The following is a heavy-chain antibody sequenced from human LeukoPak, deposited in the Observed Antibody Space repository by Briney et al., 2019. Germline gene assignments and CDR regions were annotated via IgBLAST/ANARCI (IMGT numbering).Heavy chain of an antibody. CDR2: INHSGST. V-gene: IGHV4-34*01. CDR3: ARRGRTTVYAFDI. J-gene: IGHJ3*02. D-gene: IGHD4-17*01. Sequence: SEALSLTCAVYGGSFSGYYWSWIRRPPGKGLEWIGEINHSGSTNYNPSLKSRVTISVDTSKNQFSLKLSSVTAADTAVYYCARRGRTTVYAFDIWGQGTMVTVSS. CDR1: GGSFSGYY.